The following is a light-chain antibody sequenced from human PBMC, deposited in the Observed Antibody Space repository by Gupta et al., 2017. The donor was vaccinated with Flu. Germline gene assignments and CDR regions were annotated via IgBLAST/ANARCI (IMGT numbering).Light chain of an antibody. Sequence: PSSVSLAVGDSGSLASRGSRAIGRWSAGYQQNTGNAPRLVVSSASRMQTGIPSSFSGAGYGTNFTLTITNLQTEDFATYFCQDANSCPLAFG. CDR2: SAS. CDR1: RAIGRW. V-gene: IGKV1-12*01. CDR3: QDANSCPLA. J-gene: IGKJ3*01.